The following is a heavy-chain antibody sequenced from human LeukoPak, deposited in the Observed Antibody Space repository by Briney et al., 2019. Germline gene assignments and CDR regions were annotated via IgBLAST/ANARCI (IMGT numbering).Heavy chain of an antibody. D-gene: IGHD2-21*01. CDR3: VRDPVGGDPN. V-gene: IGHV3-53*01. CDR1: GFTISSNY. J-gene: IGHJ4*02. Sequence: GGSLRLSCAASGFTISSNYMSWVRQAPGKGLEWVSIIYSGGSRYYAGSVKGRFTISRDNSKNTLYLQMDSLRAEDTAVYYCVRDPVGGDPNWGQGTLVTVSS. CDR2: IYSGGSR.